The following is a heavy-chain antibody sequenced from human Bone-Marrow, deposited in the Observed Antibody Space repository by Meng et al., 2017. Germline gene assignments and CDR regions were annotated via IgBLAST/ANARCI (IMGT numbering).Heavy chain of an antibody. CDR2: ISSSSSYI. CDR1: GFTFSSYS. Sequence: GESLKISCAASGFTFSSYSMNWVHQAPGKGLEWVSSISSSSSYIYYADPVKGRFTISRDNAKNSLYLQMNSLRAEDTAVYYCARDIFSGFYYYYGMDVWGQGTTVTVSS. V-gene: IGHV3-21*01. D-gene: IGHD3-3*01. CDR3: ARDIFSGFYYYYGMDV. J-gene: IGHJ6*02.